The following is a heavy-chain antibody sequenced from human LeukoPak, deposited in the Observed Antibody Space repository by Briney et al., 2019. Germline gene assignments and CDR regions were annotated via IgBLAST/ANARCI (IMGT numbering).Heavy chain of an antibody. CDR2: ISAYNGNT. Sequence: ASVKVSCKASGYTFTSYGISWVRQAPGQGLEWMGWISAYNGNTNYAQKLQGRVTMTTDTSTGTAYMELRSLRSDDTAVYYCALPFWGYGGLDYWGQGTLVTVSS. J-gene: IGHJ4*02. V-gene: IGHV1-18*01. CDR1: GYTFTSYG. D-gene: IGHD4-23*01. CDR3: ALPFWGYGGLDY.